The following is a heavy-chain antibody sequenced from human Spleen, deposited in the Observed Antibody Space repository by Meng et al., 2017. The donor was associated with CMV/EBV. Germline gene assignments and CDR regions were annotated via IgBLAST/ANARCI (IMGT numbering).Heavy chain of an antibody. CDR3: ARGRIVGATN. CDR2: TVPVFGTA. V-gene: IGHV1-69*05. D-gene: IGHD1-26*01. J-gene: IGHJ4*02. CDR1: GGTFSSYV. Sequence: SVKVSCKASGGTFSSYVFSWVRLAPGQGLQWMGGTVPVFGTANYAQKFQGRVTITTDESTSTAYMELSSLRSEDTAVYYCARGRIVGATNWGQGTLVTVSS.